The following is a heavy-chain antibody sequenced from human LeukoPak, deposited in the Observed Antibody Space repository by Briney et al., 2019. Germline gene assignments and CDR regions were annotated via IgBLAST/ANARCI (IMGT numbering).Heavy chain of an antibody. J-gene: IGHJ4*02. CDR1: GFTFSSYS. CDR3: ARDWDGSGWPIDY. CDR2: IKTDGSEK. V-gene: IGHV3-7*05. Sequence: QSGGSLRLSCAASGFTFSSYSMNWVRQAPGKGLEWVANIKTDGSEKYYVDSLKGRFIISRDNAKNSLYLQMNSLRAEDTAVYYCARDWDGSGWPIDYWGQGTLVTVSS. D-gene: IGHD6-19*01.